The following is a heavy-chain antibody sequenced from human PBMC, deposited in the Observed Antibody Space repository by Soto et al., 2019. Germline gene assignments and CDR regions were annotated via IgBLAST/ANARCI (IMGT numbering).Heavy chain of an antibody. J-gene: IGHJ5*02. CDR3: ARRYKDGRRDCISTSCLFDP. CDR2: ISYDGSNR. D-gene: IGHD2-2*01. CDR1: GFTFSTYA. V-gene: IGHV3-30-3*01. Sequence: GGSLRLSCAASGFTFSTYAMHWVRQAPGKGLEWVAVISYDGSNRYYADSVKGRFTSSRDNSKNTLYLQMNSLRDEDTAVYYCARRYKDGRRDCISTSCLFDPWGQGT.